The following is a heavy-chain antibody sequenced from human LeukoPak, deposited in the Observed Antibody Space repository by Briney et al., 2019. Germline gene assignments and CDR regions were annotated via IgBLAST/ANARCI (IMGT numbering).Heavy chain of an antibody. CDR2: IRGSGRTT. CDR3: AKKRYENGTSSAGYLDV. D-gene: IGHD1-1*01. J-gene: IGHJ6*02. CDR1: GFTFTGFA. Sequence: GGSLRLSCAASGFTFTGFAMTWARQAPGRGLGWVSVIRGSGRTTNYADSVKGRFTISGDNFKNTVSLQMNSLRAEDTAVYYCAKKRYENGTSSAGYLDVWGQGTTVIVSS. V-gene: IGHV3-23*01.